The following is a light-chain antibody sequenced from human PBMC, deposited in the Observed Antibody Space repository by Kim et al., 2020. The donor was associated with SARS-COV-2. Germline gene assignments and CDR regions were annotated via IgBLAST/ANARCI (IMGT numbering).Light chain of an antibody. V-gene: IGKV1-16*01. CDR2: AAS. Sequence: ASVGDRVTITCRASQDISNNLAWFHQKPGKAPKSLIYAASSLQSGAPSRFSGAGSGTDFTLTISTLQAEDCGTYYCQQYSGYPRTFGQWTKVAIK. CDR3: QQYSGYPRT. J-gene: IGKJ1*01. CDR1: QDISNN.